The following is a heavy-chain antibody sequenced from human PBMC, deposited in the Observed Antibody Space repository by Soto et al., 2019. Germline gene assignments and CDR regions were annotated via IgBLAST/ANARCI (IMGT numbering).Heavy chain of an antibody. Sequence: EVQLVQSGGGLVQPGGSLRLSCAASGFTFSDYYMDWVRRAPGKGLEWVGRIRNKANNYATEYAASLTGRVTFSRDDSENSLYLQMNSLEPEDTAVYWCTREKRYYNNLTSFYFDNWGQGTLVTVSS. CDR3: TREKRYYNNLTSFYFDN. J-gene: IGHJ4*02. V-gene: IGHV3-72*01. CDR2: IRNKANNYAT. D-gene: IGHD3-10*01. CDR1: GFTFSDYY.